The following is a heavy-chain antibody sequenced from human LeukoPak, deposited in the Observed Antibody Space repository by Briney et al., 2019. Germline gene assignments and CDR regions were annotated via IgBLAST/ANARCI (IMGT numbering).Heavy chain of an antibody. V-gene: IGHV3-23*01. CDR2: ISSSGTGT. Sequence: GGSLRLSCVSSGFTFSNYAMRWVRQAPGKGLEWVSGISSSGTGTYYADSVKGRFTISRDNSKNTLYLQMNSLRAEDTAVYYCAKGGEDCSSTSCFTDYWGQGTLVTVSS. CDR3: AKGGEDCSSTSCFTDY. J-gene: IGHJ4*02. D-gene: IGHD2-2*02. CDR1: GFTFSNYA.